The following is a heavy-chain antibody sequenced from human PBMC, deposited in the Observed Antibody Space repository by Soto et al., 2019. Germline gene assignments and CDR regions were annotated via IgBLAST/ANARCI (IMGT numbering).Heavy chain of an antibody. Sequence: GGSLRLSCAASGFTFSSYSMNWVRQAPGKGLEWVSYISSSSSTIYYADSVKGRFTISRDNAKNSLYLQMNSLRDEDTAVYYCARDGVVAAIIHHDAFDIWGQGTMVTVSS. D-gene: IGHD2-15*01. V-gene: IGHV3-48*02. CDR1: GFTFSSYS. CDR2: ISSSSSTI. CDR3: ARDGVVAAIIHHDAFDI. J-gene: IGHJ3*02.